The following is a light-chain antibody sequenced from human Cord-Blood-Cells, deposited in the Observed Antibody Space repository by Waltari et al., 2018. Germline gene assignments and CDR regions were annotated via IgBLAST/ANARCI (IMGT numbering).Light chain of an antibody. CDR2: WAS. CDR1: QSVLYSSNNKNY. V-gene: IGKV4-1*01. CDR3: HQYYRTPPYT. J-gene: IGKJ2*01. Sequence: DIVMTQSPDSLAVSLGERATINCKSSQSVLYSSNNKNYLAWYQQKPGQTPKLLIYWASTRESVIHDRLSGSGSVTDFPLTISSLQAEDVAVFYCHQYYRTPPYTFGQGTKLEIK.